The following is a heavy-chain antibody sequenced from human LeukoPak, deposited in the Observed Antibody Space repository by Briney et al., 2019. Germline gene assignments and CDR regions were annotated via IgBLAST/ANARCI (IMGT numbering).Heavy chain of an antibody. J-gene: IGHJ4*02. Sequence: ASVKVSCKASGYTFTGYYMHWVRQAPGQRLEWMGWINPNSGGTNYEQKFQGRVTMTRDTSISTAYMELSRLRSDDTAVYYCARVRWLQHFDYWGQGTLVTVSS. CDR2: INPNSGGT. CDR1: GYTFTGYY. V-gene: IGHV1-2*02. CDR3: ARVRWLQHFDY. D-gene: IGHD5-24*01.